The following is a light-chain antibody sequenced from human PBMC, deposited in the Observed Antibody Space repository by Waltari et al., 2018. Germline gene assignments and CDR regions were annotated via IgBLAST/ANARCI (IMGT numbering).Light chain of an antibody. CDR3: QQYNSYT. V-gene: IGKV1-5*03. Sequence: DIQMTQSPSNLSASVRARVTITCRASQSISSWLAWYQQKPGKAPKLLIYKASSLESGVPSRFSGSGSGTEFTLTISSLQPDDFATYYCQQYNSYTFGQGTKLEIK. CDR2: KAS. CDR1: QSISSW. J-gene: IGKJ2*01.